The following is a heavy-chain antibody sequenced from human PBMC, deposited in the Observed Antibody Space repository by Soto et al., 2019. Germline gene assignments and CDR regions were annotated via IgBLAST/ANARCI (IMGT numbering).Heavy chain of an antibody. Sequence: QVQLVQSGAEVKKPGSSVKVSCKASGGAFSDYAFSWVRQAPGQGLEWLGGIMPIFRAPDYAQKFQGRVPIPADEFPRTAYMDMISLRAEDTAVYYCASWLKGPDIGSYNYGMDVWGQGTTVTVS. V-gene: IGHV1-69*12. CDR3: ASWLKGPDIGSYNYGMDV. CDR1: GGAFSDYA. D-gene: IGHD1-26*01. CDR2: IMPIFRAP. J-gene: IGHJ6*02.